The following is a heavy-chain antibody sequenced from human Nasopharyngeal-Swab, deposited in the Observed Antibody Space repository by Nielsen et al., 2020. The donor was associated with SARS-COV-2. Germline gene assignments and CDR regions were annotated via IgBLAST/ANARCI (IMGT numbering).Heavy chain of an antibody. CDR2: ISSSGFTI. J-gene: IGHJ4*02. V-gene: IGHV3-48*03. CDR1: GFTFSDYA. CDR3: ARAEDPYYDYVWGSYL. Sequence: GESLKISCAASGFTFSDYAVNWVRQAPGEGLEWVSSISSSGFTIYYADSVKGRFTISRDNARNSLYLQMNSLRAEDTALYYCARAEDPYYDYVWGSYLWGQGTLVTVSS. D-gene: IGHD3-16*02.